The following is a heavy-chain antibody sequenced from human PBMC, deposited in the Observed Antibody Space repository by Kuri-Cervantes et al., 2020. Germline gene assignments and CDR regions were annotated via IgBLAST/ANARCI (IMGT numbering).Heavy chain of an antibody. CDR2: INPNSGGT. Sequence: ASVKVSCKASGYTFTGYYMHWVRQAPGQGLEWMGWINPNSGGTNYAQKFQGWVTMTRDTSISTAYMELSRLRSDDTAVYYCARSKGDITMVRGVNFDYWGQGTLVTVSS. V-gene: IGHV1-2*04. D-gene: IGHD3-10*01. CDR1: GYTFTGYY. CDR3: ARSKGDITMVRGVNFDY. J-gene: IGHJ4*02.